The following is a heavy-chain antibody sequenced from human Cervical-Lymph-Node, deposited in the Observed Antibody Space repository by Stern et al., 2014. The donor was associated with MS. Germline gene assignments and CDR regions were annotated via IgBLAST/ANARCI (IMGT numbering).Heavy chain of an antibody. J-gene: IGHJ4*02. D-gene: IGHD3-22*01. CDR2: IYHTGST. V-gene: IGHV4-59*01. CDR3: ARNHRPPVNCYDALHY. Sequence: QVQLQESGPGLVKPSETLSLTCTVSGGSINGYYWSWIRQPPGKGLEWIGYIYHTGSTNYNPSLKSRVTMSVDTSENQFSLKLSSVTAADTAIYFCARNHRPPVNCYDALHYWGQGMLVTVSS. CDR1: GGSINGYY.